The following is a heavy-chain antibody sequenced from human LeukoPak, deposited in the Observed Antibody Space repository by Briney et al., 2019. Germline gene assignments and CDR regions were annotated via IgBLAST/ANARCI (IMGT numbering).Heavy chain of an antibody. Sequence: PGGSLRLSCAASGFTFSSRSMNWVRQTPGKGLEWVSYISSGSSARYYADSVKGRFTISRDDARNSLYLQMNSLRAEDTAVYYCARMSGSRLPGYWGQGTLVTVSS. J-gene: IGHJ4*02. CDR1: GFTFSSRS. V-gene: IGHV3-48*01. CDR3: ARMSGSRLPGY. D-gene: IGHD3-3*01. CDR2: ISSGSSAR.